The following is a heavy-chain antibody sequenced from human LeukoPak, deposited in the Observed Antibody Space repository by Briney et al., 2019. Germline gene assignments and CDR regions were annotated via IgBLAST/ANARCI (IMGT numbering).Heavy chain of an antibody. Sequence: PGGSLRLSCEASGFTFDDYAMHWVRQAPGKGLEWVSLISGGGGSTYYADSVKGRFTISRDNSKNSLYLQMNSLRTEDTALYYCANDMRSSRGPGDWYFDLWGRGTLVTVSS. D-gene: IGHD2-15*01. CDR1: GFTFDDYA. J-gene: IGHJ2*01. V-gene: IGHV3-43*02. CDR3: ANDMRSSRGPGDWYFDL. CDR2: ISGGGGST.